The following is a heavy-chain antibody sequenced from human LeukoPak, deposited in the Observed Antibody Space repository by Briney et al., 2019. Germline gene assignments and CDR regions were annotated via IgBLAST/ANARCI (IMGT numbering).Heavy chain of an antibody. CDR1: GYTFTGYY. Sequence: GASVKISCKASGYTFTGYYMHWVRQAPGQGLEWMGWINPNSGGTNYAQKFQGWVTMTRDTPISTAYMELSRLRSDDTAVYYCARVRGRSTSEYAFDIWGQGTMVTVSS. CDR2: INPNSGGT. V-gene: IGHV1-2*04. J-gene: IGHJ3*02. D-gene: IGHD1-14*01. CDR3: ARVRGRSTSEYAFDI.